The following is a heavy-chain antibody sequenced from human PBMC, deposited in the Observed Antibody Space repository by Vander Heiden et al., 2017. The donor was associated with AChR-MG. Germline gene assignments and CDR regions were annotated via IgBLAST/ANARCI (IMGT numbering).Heavy chain of an antibody. CDR1: GGPISNYY. D-gene: IGHD6-19*01. CDR2: IYSSGST. V-gene: IGHV4-4*07. CDR3: VRDDGGWLDS. Sequence: QVQLQESGPGLVKPSEPLSLTCPVSGGPISNYYWSWVREPAGRGLEWVGRIYSSGSTRFNPSLQSRVTMSVDTPKNQFSLKLRSVTAADTAVYFCVRDDGGWLDSWGQGTLVTVSS. J-gene: IGHJ4*02.